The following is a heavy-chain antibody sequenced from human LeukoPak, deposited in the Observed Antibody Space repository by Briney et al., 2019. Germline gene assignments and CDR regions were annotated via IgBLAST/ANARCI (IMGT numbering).Heavy chain of an antibody. CDR1: GFTFSTYW. CDR2: INSDGSST. Sequence: GGSLRLSCAASGFTFSTYWMHWVRQAPGKGLVWVSHINSDGSSTNYADSVKGRFTISRDNAKNTPYLQMNSLRAEDTAVYYCASLGFSGSYFGYWGQGTLVTVSS. J-gene: IGHJ4*02. CDR3: ASLGFSGSYFGY. D-gene: IGHD1-26*01. V-gene: IGHV3-74*01.